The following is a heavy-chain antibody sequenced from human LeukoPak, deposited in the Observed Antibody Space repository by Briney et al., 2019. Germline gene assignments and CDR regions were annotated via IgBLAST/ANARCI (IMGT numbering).Heavy chain of an antibody. CDR1: GGTFSSYA. CDR3: ARHLSGVTGYTYGRGIDY. J-gene: IGHJ4*02. V-gene: IGHV1-69*06. Sequence: SVKVSCKASGGTFSSYAISWVRQAPGQGLEWMGGIIPIFGTANYAQKFQGRVTITADKSTSTAYMELSSLRSEDTAVYYCARHLSGVTGYTYGRGIDYWGQGTLVTVSS. D-gene: IGHD5-18*01. CDR2: IIPIFGTA.